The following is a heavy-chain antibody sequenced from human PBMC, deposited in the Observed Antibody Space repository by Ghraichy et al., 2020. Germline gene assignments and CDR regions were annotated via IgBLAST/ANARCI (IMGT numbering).Heavy chain of an antibody. Sequence: GGSLRLSCAASGFTFSGSAMHWVRQASGKGLEWVGRIRSKANSYATAYAASVKGRFTISRDDSKNTAYLQMNSLKTEDTAVYYCTLSTVTTTDPFDYWGQGTLVTVSS. J-gene: IGHJ4*02. CDR2: IRSKANSYAT. CDR1: GFTFSGSA. D-gene: IGHD4-17*01. V-gene: IGHV3-73*01. CDR3: TLSTVTTTDPFDY.